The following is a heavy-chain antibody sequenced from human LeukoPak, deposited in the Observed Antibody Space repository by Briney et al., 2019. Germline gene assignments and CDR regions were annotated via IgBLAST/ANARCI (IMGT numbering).Heavy chain of an antibody. Sequence: PSETLSLTCTVSGGSISSYYWSWIRQPPGKGLEWIGYIYYSGSTNYNPSLKSRVTISVDTSKNQFSLKLSSVTAADTAVYYRARARVAPPRTIFGVVRGSYYFDYWGQGTLVTVSS. V-gene: IGHV4-59*01. D-gene: IGHD3-3*01. CDR2: IYYSGST. CDR3: ARARVAPPRTIFGVVRGSYYFDY. CDR1: GGSISSYY. J-gene: IGHJ4*02.